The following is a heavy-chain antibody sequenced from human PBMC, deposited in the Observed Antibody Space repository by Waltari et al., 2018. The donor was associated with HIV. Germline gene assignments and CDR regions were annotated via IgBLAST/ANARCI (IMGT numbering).Heavy chain of an antibody. J-gene: IGHJ4*02. CDR2: VYHSGST. Sequence: VQLQESGPGLVRPSGPPSLNCAVSGASISSSQWWSWVRQPPGKGLEWIGEVYHSGSTTNNPFSKGRVTVSIAKSKSQCSRNLTAVTAADTAMYYCARVRDSGDYAHFDSWGRGTLVIVSS. V-gene: IGHV4-4*02. CDR3: ARVRDSGDYAHFDS. CDR1: GASISSSQW. D-gene: IGHD4-17*01.